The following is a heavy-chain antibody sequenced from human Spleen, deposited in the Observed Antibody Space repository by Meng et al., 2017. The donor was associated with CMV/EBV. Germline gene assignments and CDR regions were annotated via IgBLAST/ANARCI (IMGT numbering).Heavy chain of an antibody. D-gene: IGHD3-10*01. CDR2: ISGSGGST. J-gene: IGHJ4*02. CDR3: AKTQTFYFGSGSYRYFDY. CDR1: GFTFSSYS. Sequence: GGSLRLSCAASGFTFSSYSMNWVRQAPGKGLEWVSAISGSGGSTYYADSVKGRFTISRDNSKDTLYLQMNSLRAEDTAVYYCAKTQTFYFGSGSYRYFDYWGQGTLVTVSS. V-gene: IGHV3-23*01.